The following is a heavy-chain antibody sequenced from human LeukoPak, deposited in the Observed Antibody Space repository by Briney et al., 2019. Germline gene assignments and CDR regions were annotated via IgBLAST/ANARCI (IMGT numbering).Heavy chain of an antibody. Sequence: GGSLRLSCAASGFTFSSYAMHWVRQAPGKGLEYVSAISSNGGSTYYANSVKGRFTISRDNSKNTLYLQMGGLRAEDMAVYYCARDRAAMVRGVIGYWGQGTLVTVSS. CDR2: ISSNGGST. V-gene: IGHV3-64*01. CDR3: ARDRAAMVRGVIGY. J-gene: IGHJ4*02. CDR1: GFTFSSYA. D-gene: IGHD3-10*01.